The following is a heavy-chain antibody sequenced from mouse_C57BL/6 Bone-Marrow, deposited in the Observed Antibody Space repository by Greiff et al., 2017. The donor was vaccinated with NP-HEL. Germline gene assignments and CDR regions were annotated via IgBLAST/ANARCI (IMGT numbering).Heavy chain of an antibody. J-gene: IGHJ2*01. CDR1: GFNIKDYY. CDR2: IDPEDGET. D-gene: IGHD2-3*01. CDR3: ASGGDGPLYFDY. V-gene: IGHV14-2*01. Sequence: VHVKQSGAELVKPGASVKLSCTASGFNIKDYYMHWVKQRTEQGLEWIGRIDPEDGETKYAPKFQGKATITADTSSNTAYLQLSSLTSEDTAVYYCASGGDGPLYFDYWGQGTTLTVSS.